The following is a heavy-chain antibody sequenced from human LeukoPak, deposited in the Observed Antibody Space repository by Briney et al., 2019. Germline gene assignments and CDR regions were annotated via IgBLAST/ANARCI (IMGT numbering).Heavy chain of an antibody. V-gene: IGHV2-70*11. J-gene: IGHJ3*02. CDR2: IDWDDDK. CDR3: ARMRPGTDSAFDI. Sequence: TLSLTCTVSGGSISSYYWSWIRQPPGKALEWLARIDWDDDKYYSTSLKTRLTISKDTSKNQVVLTMTNMDPVDTATYYCARMRPGTDSAFDIWGQGTMVTVSS. CDR1: GGSISSYYW.